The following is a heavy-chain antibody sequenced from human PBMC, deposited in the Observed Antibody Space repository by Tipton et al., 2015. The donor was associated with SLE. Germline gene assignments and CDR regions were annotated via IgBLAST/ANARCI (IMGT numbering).Heavy chain of an antibody. CDR2: ISYDGSKK. J-gene: IGHJ4*02. V-gene: IGHV3-30-3*01. CDR1: GFTFSNFF. D-gene: IGHD3-22*01. CDR3: ANKGGYYDSSGYYSYYFDY. Sequence: SLRLSCAASGFTFSNFFMHWVRQAPGKGLEWVAVISYDGSKKYYADSVTGRFTISRDNSKNTLYLQMISLRAEDTAVYYCANKGGYYDSSGYYSYYFDYWGQGTLVTVSS.